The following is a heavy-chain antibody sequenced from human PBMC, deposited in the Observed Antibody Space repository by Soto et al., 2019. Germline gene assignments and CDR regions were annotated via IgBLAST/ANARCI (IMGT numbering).Heavy chain of an antibody. V-gene: IGHV3-23*01. J-gene: IGHJ4*02. CDR1: GFTFSSYA. Sequence: PGGSLRLSCAASGFTFSSYAMSWVRQAPGKGLEWVSAISGSGGSTYYADSVKGRFTISRDNSKNTLYLQMNSLRAEDTAVYYCAKSSVLLWSGYYDYWGQGTLVTVSS. CDR3: AKSSVLLWSGYYDY. D-gene: IGHD3-3*01. CDR2: ISGSGGST.